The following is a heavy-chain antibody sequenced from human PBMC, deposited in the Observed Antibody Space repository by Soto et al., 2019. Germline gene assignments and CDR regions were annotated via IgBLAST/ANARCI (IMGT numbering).Heavy chain of an antibody. J-gene: IGHJ6*02. CDR2: IWYDGSNK. CDR3: ARAYGIRSVYELYDNGMDI. CDR1: GFTFSSYG. Sequence: QVQLVESGGGVVQPGRSLRLSCAASGFTFSSYGMDWVRQAPGKGLEWVAVIWYDGSNKYYADSVKGRFTISRDNSKNTLYVKTNSLRAKDTAVYYWARAYGIRSVYELYDNGMDIWGQGTTFTVSS. D-gene: IGHD5-12*01. V-gene: IGHV3-33*01.